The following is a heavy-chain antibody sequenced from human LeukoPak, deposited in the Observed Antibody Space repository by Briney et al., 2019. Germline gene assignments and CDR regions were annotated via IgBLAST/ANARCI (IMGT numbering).Heavy chain of an antibody. D-gene: IGHD6-13*01. CDR3: ARGSSSWYLGFDY. V-gene: IGHV3-33*01. CDR2: IWYDGSKE. Sequence: GRSLRLSCAASGFTFTKYGLHWVRQAPGKGLEWVAVIWYDGSKEYYADSVKGRFTISRDNSKNTLYLHMNSLRAEDTAVYYCARGSSSWYLGFDYWGQGTLVTVSS. CDR1: GFTFTKYG. J-gene: IGHJ4*02.